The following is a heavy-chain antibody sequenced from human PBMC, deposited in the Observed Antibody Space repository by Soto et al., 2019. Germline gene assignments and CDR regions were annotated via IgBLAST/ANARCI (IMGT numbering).Heavy chain of an antibody. D-gene: IGHD1-1*01. V-gene: IGHV3-30*18. J-gene: IGHJ6*02. CDR2: ISYDGNNK. CDR3: AKGGRGTYYYFYGMDV. Sequence: GGSLRLSCAASGFTFSGYGMHWVRQAPGQGLQWVAVISYDGNNKYYADSVKGRFTISIDNSKNTLYLRMNSLRAEDTAVYYCAKGGRGTYYYFYGMDVWGQGTTVTVSS. CDR1: GFTFSGYG.